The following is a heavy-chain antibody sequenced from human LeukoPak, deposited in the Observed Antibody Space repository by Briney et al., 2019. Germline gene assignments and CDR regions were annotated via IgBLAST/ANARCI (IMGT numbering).Heavy chain of an antibody. CDR2: IYTSGST. Sequence: SETLSLTCTVSGGSISSGSYYWSWIRQPAGKGLEWIGRIYTSGSTNYNPSLKSRVTISVDTSKNQFSLKLSSVTAADTAVYYCARAPSIVGAVDYWGQGTLVTVSS. CDR1: GGSISSGSYY. J-gene: IGHJ4*02. D-gene: IGHD1-26*01. V-gene: IGHV4-61*02. CDR3: ARAPSIVGAVDY.